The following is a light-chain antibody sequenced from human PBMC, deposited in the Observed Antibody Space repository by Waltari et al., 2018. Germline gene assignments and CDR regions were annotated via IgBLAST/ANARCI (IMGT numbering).Light chain of an antibody. V-gene: IGKV3-20*01. Sequence: ETVLTQSPGTLSLSPAERATLSCRTSHSVGTTYLAWYQQKPGHAPRLLIYGGSNRASGIPDRFSASASGAESTLTISRLEPEDFAMYYCQQYGSSPTLGPGTKVEI. CDR3: QQYGSSPT. J-gene: IGKJ3*01. CDR1: HSVGTTY. CDR2: GGS.